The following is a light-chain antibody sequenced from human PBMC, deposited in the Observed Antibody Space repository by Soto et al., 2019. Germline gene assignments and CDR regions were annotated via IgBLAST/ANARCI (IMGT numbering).Light chain of an antibody. J-gene: IGLJ1*01. CDR2: DVS. CDR1: SSDVGGYNS. Sequence: QSVLTQPRSVSGSPGQSVTISCTGTSSDVGGYNSVSWFQQHPGKAPKLMIYDVSKRPSGVPDRFSGSKSDNTASLTISGLQADDEADYYCCSYAGMGTYVFGTGTKVTVL. V-gene: IGLV2-11*01. CDR3: CSYAGMGTYV.